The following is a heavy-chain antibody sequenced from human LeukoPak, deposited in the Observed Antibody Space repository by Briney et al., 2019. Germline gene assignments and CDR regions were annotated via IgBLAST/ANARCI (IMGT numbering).Heavy chain of an antibody. V-gene: IGHV1-46*01. J-gene: IGHJ4*02. D-gene: IGHD2-2*01. CDR2: INPSGGST. CDR3: VREDAHTYYFDF. CDR1: GYTFTSYY. Sequence: ASVKVSCKASGYTFTSYYMHWVRQAPGQGLEWMGIINPSGGSTNYAQKFQGRVTVTRDTSTSTVYMDLSSLSSEDTAVYYCVREDAHTYYFDFWGPGTLVTVSS.